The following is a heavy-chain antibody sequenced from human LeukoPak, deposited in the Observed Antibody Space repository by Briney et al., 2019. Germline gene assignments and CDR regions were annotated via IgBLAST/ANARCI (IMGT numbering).Heavy chain of an antibody. CDR3: ASVRGGDYDILTGYYRDYYYMDV. CDR1: GYTFTGYY. D-gene: IGHD3-9*01. V-gene: IGHV1-2*02. CDR2: INPNSGGT. J-gene: IGHJ6*03. Sequence: ASVKVSCKASGYTFTGYYMHWVRQAPGQGLEWMGWINPNSGGTNYAQKFQGRVTMTRDTSISTAYMELSRLRSDDTAVYYCASVRGGDYDILTGYYRDYYYMDVWGKGTTVTVSS.